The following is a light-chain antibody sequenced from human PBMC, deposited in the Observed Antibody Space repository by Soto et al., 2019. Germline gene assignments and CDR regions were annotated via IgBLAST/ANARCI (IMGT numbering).Light chain of an antibody. CDR1: QSISTF. CDR2: DAS. J-gene: IGKJ4*01. CDR3: QHSSGIPVT. Sequence: DIQMTQSPSSLSASIGDRVAITCRSSQSISTFLNWYKQSPGKAPNLLIHDASRLKGGVPSRFSGSGSGTDFTLTISSLQPENFATYYCQHSSGIPVTFGGGTKVE. V-gene: IGKV1-39*01.